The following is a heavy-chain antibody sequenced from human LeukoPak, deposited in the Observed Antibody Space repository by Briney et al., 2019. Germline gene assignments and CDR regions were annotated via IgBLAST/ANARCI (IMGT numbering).Heavy chain of an antibody. D-gene: IGHD6-13*01. Sequence: ASVKVSCKASGYTFTGYYMHWVRQAPGQGLEWMGWINPNSGGTNYAQKFQGRVTMTRDTSISTAYMELSRLRSDDTAVYYCARGQRVYEAINWLDPWGQGTLVTVSS. CDR1: GYTFTGYY. CDR2: INPNSGGT. CDR3: ARGQRVYEAINWLDP. J-gene: IGHJ5*02. V-gene: IGHV1-2*02.